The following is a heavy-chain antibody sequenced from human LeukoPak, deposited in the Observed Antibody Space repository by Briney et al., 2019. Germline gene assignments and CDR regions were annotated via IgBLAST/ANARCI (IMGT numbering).Heavy chain of an antibody. J-gene: IGHJ4*02. CDR1: GYTLTELS. D-gene: IGHD6-19*01. Sequence: ASVKVSCKVSGYTLTELSMHWVRQAPGKGLEWMEGFDPEDGETIYAQKFQGRVTMTEDTSTDTAYMELSSLRSEDTAVYYCATDQGSSGGLDYWGQGTLVTVSS. CDR2: FDPEDGET. V-gene: IGHV1-24*01. CDR3: ATDQGSSGGLDY.